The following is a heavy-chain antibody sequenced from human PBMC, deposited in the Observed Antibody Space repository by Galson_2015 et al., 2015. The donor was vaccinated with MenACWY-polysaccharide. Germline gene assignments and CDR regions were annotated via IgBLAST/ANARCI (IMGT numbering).Heavy chain of an antibody. D-gene: IGHD1-14*01. Sequence: SLRLSCAASGFTFSTYAMNWVRQAPGKGLEWVSTISSSGGNTYYADSVKGRFTISRDNSKNTLYLQMNSLRAEDTAVYYCARQTARRYSAALDIWGQGTMVTASS. J-gene: IGHJ3*02. V-gene: IGHV3-23*01. CDR1: GFTFSTYA. CDR2: ISSSGGNT. CDR3: ARQTARRYSAALDI.